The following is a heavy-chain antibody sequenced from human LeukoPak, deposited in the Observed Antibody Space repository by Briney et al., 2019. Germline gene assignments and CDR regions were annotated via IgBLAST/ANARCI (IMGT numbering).Heavy chain of an antibody. CDR3: ARENVAAPEGYYYGMDV. D-gene: IGHD6-19*01. Sequence: DSVKGRFTISRDNSKNTVYLQMDSLRAEDPAVYYCARENVAAPEGYYYGMDVWGQGTTVTVSS. V-gene: IGHV3-30*07. J-gene: IGHJ6*02.